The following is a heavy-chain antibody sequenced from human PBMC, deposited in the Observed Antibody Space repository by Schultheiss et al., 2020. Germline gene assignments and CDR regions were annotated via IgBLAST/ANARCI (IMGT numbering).Heavy chain of an antibody. CDR3: VKDRGGRGRGGLDV. V-gene: IGHV3-74*01. D-gene: IGHD3-10*01. CDR2: INSDGSST. J-gene: IGHJ6*02. Sequence: GGSLRLSCAASGFTFSSYGMHWVRQAPGKGLVWVSRINSDGSSTSYADSVKGRFTISRDNAKNTLYLQMNSLRAEDTAVYYCVKDRGGRGRGGLDVWGLGTTVTVSS. CDR1: GFTFSSYG.